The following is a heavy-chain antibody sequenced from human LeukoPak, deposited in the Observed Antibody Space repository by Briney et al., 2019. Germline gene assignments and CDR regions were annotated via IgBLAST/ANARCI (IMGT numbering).Heavy chain of an antibody. CDR1: GYTFTSYG. D-gene: IGHD4-23*01. CDR2: ISAYNGNT. J-gene: IGHJ6*03. CDR3: ARGRDGGNGYYYYYYMDV. V-gene: IGHV1-18*01. Sequence: ASVKVSCKASGYTFTSYGISWVRQAPGQGLEWMGWISAYNGNTNYAQKLQGRVTKTTDTSTSTAYMELRSLRSDDTAVYYCARGRDGGNGYYYYYYMDVWGKGTTVTVSS.